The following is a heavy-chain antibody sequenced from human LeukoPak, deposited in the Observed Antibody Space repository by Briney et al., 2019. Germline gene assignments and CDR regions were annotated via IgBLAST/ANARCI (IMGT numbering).Heavy chain of an antibody. CDR3: ARVNSSSWFYYYGMDV. CDR2: IYHSGST. J-gene: IGHJ6*02. V-gene: IGHV4-38-2*02. CDR1: GYSISSGYY. D-gene: IGHD6-13*01. Sequence: SETLSLTCTVSGYSISSGYYWGWIRQPPGEGLEWIGSIYHSGSTYYNPSLKSRVTISVDTSKNQFSLKLSSVTAADTAVYYCARVNSSSWFYYYGMDVWGQGTTVTVSS.